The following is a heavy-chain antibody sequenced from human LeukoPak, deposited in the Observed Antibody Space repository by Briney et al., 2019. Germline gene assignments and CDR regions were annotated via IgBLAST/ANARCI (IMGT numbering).Heavy chain of an antibody. CDR1: GFTFSNAW. J-gene: IGHJ6*03. CDR3: TTVSRWFGPKDYYYYYMDV. D-gene: IGHD3-10*01. CDR2: IKSKTDGGTT. V-gene: IGHV3-15*01. Sequence: GGSLRLSCAASGFTFSNAWMSWVRQAPGKGLEWVGRIKSKTDGGTTDYAAPVKGRFTISRDDSKNTLYLQMNSLKTEDTAVYYCTTVSRWFGPKDYYYYYMDVWGKGTTVTISS.